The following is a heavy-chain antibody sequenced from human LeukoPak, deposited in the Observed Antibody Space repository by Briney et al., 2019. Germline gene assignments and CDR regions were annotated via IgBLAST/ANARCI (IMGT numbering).Heavy chain of an antibody. Sequence: GPSLRLSCVAAGLTFSGYATHWVRQAPGNGLEYVSTISTDGGSTYHANSVNSTFAISRDSSKITLYLQMGRLRPEDMAVYYCARGHFDYWGQGTLVTVSS. CDR1: GLTFSGYA. CDR2: ISTDGGST. V-gene: IGHV3-64*01. J-gene: IGHJ4*02. CDR3: ARGHFDY.